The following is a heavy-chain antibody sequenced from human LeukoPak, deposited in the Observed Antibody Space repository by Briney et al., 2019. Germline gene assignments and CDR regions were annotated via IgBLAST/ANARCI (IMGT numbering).Heavy chain of an antibody. CDR1: GYTFTGYY. J-gene: IGHJ5*02. CDR2: INPNSGGT. CDR3: ARDLPQGDYDISLHPSFDP. Sequence: GASVKVSCKASGYTFTGYYMHWVRQAPGQGLEWMGWINPNSGGTNYAQKVQGRVTMTRDTSISTAYMELSRLRSDDTAVYYCARDLPQGDYDISLHPSFDPWGQGTLVTVSS. D-gene: IGHD3-9*01. V-gene: IGHV1-2*02.